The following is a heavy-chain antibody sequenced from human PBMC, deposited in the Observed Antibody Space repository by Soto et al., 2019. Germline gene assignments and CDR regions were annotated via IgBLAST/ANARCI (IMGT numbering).Heavy chain of an antibody. V-gene: IGHV4-39*01. CDR2: IDYYGNT. CDR3: VRGGKYRQQETYFFDY. D-gene: IGHD6-6*01. Sequence: QLQLQESGPGLVKSSETLSLRCSVSGGSTTNSNYYWGWMRQPPGMGLEWLGRIDYYGNTYYNQSVRRPVTVIIDTTKSQFSVELTPATAPDTAVYYCVRGGKYRQQETYFFDYWGQGALVTVSS. J-gene: IGHJ4*02. CDR1: GGSTTNSNYY.